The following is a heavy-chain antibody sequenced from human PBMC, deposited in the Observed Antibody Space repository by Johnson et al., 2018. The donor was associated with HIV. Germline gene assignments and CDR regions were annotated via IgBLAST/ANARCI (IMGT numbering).Heavy chain of an antibody. V-gene: IGHV3-30*02. CDR1: GFIFHNYG. J-gene: IGHJ3*01. CDR2: VHSDGNKK. CDR3: AKGEAQEGWIQLLLHAFDF. D-gene: IGHD5-24*01. Sequence: QVQLVESGGGVVQPGGSLRLSCSTSGFIFHNYGMHWVRQAPGKGLEWVAFVHSDGNKKYYGDSVKGRFIISRDNSKNIVYLHINSLRLEDTAVYYCAKGEAQEGWIQLLLHAFDFWGHGTMVTVSS.